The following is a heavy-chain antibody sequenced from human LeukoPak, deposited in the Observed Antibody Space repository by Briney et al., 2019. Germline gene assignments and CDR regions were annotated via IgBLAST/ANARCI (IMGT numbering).Heavy chain of an antibody. CDR2: TYYSGSVYYSGNT. V-gene: IGHV4-39*01. D-gene: IGHD1-26*01. J-gene: IGHJ4*02. Sequence: SETLSLTCTASGVSISRTNYYWGWIRQPPGKGLEWIGSTYYSGSVYYSGNTYYNPSLKSRVTISVDASKNQFSLKPNSVTAADTAMFYCARQGGWGGALSLFEYWGQGMLVTVSS. CDR1: GVSISRTNYY. CDR3: ARQGGWGGALSLFEY.